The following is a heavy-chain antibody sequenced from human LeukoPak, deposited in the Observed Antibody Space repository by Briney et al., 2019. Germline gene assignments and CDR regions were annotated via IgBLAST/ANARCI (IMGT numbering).Heavy chain of an antibody. Sequence: ASVKVSCKAFRHALRDLSIHWVRQAPGKGLEWMGGYAPEDDERIYTEKFLGRVTLTEDTSTDTAYMKLTSLRSDDTAVYYCSTETAGNYWGQGTLVTVSS. CDR3: STETAGNY. CDR2: YAPEDDER. D-gene: IGHD3-10*01. V-gene: IGHV1-24*01. CDR1: RHALRDLS. J-gene: IGHJ4*02.